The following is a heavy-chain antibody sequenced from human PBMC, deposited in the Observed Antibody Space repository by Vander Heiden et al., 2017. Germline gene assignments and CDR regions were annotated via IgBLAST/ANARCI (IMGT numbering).Heavy chain of an antibody. V-gene: IGHV1-69*01. CDR3: ASPSIRFLEWLLLNY. CDR1: GGTFTSSA. D-gene: IGHD3-3*01. CDR2: IIPVVGTA. Sequence: QVQLVQSGAEVKKPGSSVKVSCMASGGTFTSSAIRWVRQAPGQGFEWVGGIIPVVGTANYAQKFQGRVTITADESTSTAYMELSSLRSEDTAVYYCASPSIRFLEWLLLNYWGQGTLVTVSS. J-gene: IGHJ4*02.